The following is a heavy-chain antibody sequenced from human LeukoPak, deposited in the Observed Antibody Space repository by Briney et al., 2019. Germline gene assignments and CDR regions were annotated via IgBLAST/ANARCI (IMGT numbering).Heavy chain of an antibody. Sequence: SVKVSCKASGGTFSSYAISWVRQAPGQGLEWMGGIIPIFGTANYAQKFQGRVTITADESTSTAYMELSSLRSEDTAVYYCARRGWKTGTFHLDYWGQGTLVTVSS. CDR3: ARRGWKTGTFHLDY. V-gene: IGHV1-69*13. D-gene: IGHD3-9*01. CDR2: IIPIFGTA. J-gene: IGHJ4*02. CDR1: GGTFSSYA.